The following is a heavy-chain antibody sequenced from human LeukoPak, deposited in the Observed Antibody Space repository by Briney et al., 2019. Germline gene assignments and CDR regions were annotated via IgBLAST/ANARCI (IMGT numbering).Heavy chain of an antibody. D-gene: IGHD2-15*01. CDR3: ARHVGYCSGGSCYGAYYFDY. V-gene: IGHV4-39*01. J-gene: IGHJ4*02. CDR1: GGSISSSSYY. Sequence: SETLSLTCTVSGGSISSSSYYWGWVRKPPGKGLEWIGSIYYSGSTYYNPSLKSRVTISVDTSKNQFSLKLSSVTAADTAVYYCARHVGYCSGGSCYGAYYFDYWGQGTLVTVSS. CDR2: IYYSGST.